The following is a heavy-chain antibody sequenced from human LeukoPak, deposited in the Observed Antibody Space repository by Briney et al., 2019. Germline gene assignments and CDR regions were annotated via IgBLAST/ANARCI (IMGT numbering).Heavy chain of an antibody. CDR1: GGSISSYY. CDR3: ARGNYDILTGYYPSDY. D-gene: IGHD3-9*01. J-gene: IGHJ4*02. Sequence: SETLSLTCTVSGGSISSYYWSWIRQPPGKGLEWIGYIYYSGSTNYNPSLKSRVTISVDTSKNQFSLKLSSVTAADTAVYYCARGNYDILTGYYPSDYWGQGTLVTVSS. CDR2: IYYSGST. V-gene: IGHV4-59*08.